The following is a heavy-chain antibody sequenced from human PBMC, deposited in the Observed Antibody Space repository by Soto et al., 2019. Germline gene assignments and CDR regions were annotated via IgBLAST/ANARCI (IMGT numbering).Heavy chain of an antibody. CDR3: ARGDRGAFDL. CDR1: GFTFSYYW. Sequence: EVQLVESGGGLVRPGGYLRLSCAASGFTFSYYWVHWVRQAPGKGLVWVSRIHSAGSSTTYADFVKGRFIISRDNARNTVDLQMNSVRVEDTAVYYCARGDRGAFDLWGQGTVVTVSS. V-gene: IGHV3-74*01. D-gene: IGHD1-26*01. CDR2: IHSAGSST. J-gene: IGHJ3*01.